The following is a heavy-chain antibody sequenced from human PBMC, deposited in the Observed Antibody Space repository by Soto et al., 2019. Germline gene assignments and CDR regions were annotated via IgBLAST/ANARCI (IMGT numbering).Heavy chain of an antibody. V-gene: IGHV1-2*04. CDR3: ARDLGCSGGSCYGDDYYYGMDV. CDR1: GYTFTGYY. Sequence: ASVKVSCKASGYTFTGYYMHWVRQAPGQGLEWMGWINPNSGGTNYAQKFQGWVTMTRDTSISTAYMELSRLRSDDTAVYYCARDLGCSGGSCYGDDYYYGMDVWGQGTTVTVS. J-gene: IGHJ6*02. D-gene: IGHD2-15*01. CDR2: INPNSGGT.